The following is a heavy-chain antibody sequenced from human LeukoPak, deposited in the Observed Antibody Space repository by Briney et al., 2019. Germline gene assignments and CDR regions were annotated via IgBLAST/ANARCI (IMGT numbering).Heavy chain of an antibody. CDR2: IRTKGNRYAT. J-gene: IGHJ3*02. V-gene: IGHV3-73*01. Sequence: GGSLRLSCAASGLTFSGADMHWVRQASGKGLEWVGRIRTKGNRYATAYAASVKGRFTISRDDSKNTAYLQMNSLRAGDTAVYYCARGRQWLGLGDAFDIWGQGTMVTVSS. CDR1: GLTFSGAD. CDR3: ARGRQWLGLGDAFDI. D-gene: IGHD6-19*01.